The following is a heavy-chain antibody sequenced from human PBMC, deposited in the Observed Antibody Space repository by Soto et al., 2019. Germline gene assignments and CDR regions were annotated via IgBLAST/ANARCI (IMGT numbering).Heavy chain of an antibody. CDR3: ASTVGAAVDY. Sequence: ADTLSLTCAVASGSISSSNWWIWVGQPPGKGLEWMGEIYHSGSTNYNPSLKSRVTISVEKSKNEFSLKLSSVTAADTYVYSCASTVGAAVDYWGQGTRVTVSS. V-gene: IGHV4-4*01. D-gene: IGHD1-26*01. CDR2: IYHSGST. CDR1: SGSISSSNW. J-gene: IGHJ4*02.